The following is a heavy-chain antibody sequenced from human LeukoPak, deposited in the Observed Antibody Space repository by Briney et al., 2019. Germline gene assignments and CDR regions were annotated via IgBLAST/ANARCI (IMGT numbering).Heavy chain of an antibody. CDR1: GFTFSSYA. D-gene: IGHD3-22*01. Sequence: PGGSLTLSWAASGFTFSSYAMSWVSQAPGKWLEWVSVISGSGGSTYYADSVKRQFTISIDNSKNTLYLQMNSLRAEDTAVYYCAKNYYDSSGLSYWGQGTLVTFSS. CDR2: ISGSGGST. CDR3: AKNYYDSSGLSY. J-gene: IGHJ4*02. V-gene: IGHV3-23*01.